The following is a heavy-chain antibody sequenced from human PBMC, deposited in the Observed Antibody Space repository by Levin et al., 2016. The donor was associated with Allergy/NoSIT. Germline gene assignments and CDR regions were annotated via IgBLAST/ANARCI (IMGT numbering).Heavy chain of an antibody. CDR3: AQSRGYSGYDSYYYYGMDV. V-gene: IGHV2-70*01. D-gene: IGHD5-12*01. J-gene: IGHJ6*02. Sequence: SGPTLVKPTQTLTLTCTFSGFSLSTSGMCVSWIRQPPGKALEWLALIDWDDDKYYSTSLKTRLTISKDTSKNQVVLTMTNMDPVDTATYYCAQSRGYSGYDSYYYYGMDVWGQGTTVTVSS. CDR2: IDWDDDK. CDR1: GFSLSTSGMC.